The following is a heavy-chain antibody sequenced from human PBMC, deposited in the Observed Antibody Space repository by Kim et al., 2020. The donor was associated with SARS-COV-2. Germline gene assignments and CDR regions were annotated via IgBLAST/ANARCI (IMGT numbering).Heavy chain of an antibody. D-gene: IGHD1-26*01. CDR2: SGTTR. CDR3: ARNSALDF. Sequence: SGTTRRYGDSDRGRFTITRDNAKNSLYLQKNSLRPDDTAVYYCARNSALDFWGQGTTVAVSS. J-gene: IGHJ6*02. V-gene: IGHV3-11*01.